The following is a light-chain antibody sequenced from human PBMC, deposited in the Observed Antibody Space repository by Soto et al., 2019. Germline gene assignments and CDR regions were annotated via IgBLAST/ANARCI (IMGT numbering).Light chain of an antibody. CDR3: QQPGS. CDR1: QGISSY. V-gene: IGKV1-9*01. Sequence: DIQLTQSPSFLSASVGDRVTITCRASQGISSYLAWYQQKPGKAPKLLIYAASTLQSGVPSRFSGSGSGTEFTLTISSLQPEDVATYYCQQPGSFGGGTKVEIK. J-gene: IGKJ4*01. CDR2: AAS.